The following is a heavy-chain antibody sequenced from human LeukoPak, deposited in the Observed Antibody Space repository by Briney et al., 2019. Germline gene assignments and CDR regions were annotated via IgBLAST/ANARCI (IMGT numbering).Heavy chain of an antibody. J-gene: IGHJ4*02. CDR2: IYYSGNT. D-gene: IGHD3-3*02. V-gene: IGHV4-59*01. CDR3: ARGGFSLDFDY. Sequence: SETLSLTCTVSGDSISSYYWTWIRQPPGKGLEWIGYIYYSGNTNYNPSLKSRVTISVDTSKNQFSLKLSSVTAAGTAVYYCARGGFSLDFDYWGQGTLVTVSS. CDR1: GDSISSYY.